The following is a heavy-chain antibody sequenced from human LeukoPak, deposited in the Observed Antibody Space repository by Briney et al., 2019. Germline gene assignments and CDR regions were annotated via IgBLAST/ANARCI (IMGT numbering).Heavy chain of an antibody. D-gene: IGHD6-13*01. CDR2: INHSGST. V-gene: IGHV4-34*01. CDR3: ARGKRGYSSSWYEY. Sequence: SETLSLTCAVYGGSFSGYYWSWIRQPPGKGLEWIGEINHSGSTNYNPSLKSRVTISVDTSKNQFSLKLSSVTAADTAVYYCARGKRGYSSSWYEYWGQGTLVTVSS. CDR1: GGSFSGYY. J-gene: IGHJ4*02.